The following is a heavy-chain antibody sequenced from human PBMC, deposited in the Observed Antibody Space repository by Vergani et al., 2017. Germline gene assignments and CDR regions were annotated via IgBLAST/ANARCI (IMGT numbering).Heavy chain of an antibody. CDR1: GGSVSSGSYY. J-gene: IGHJ5*02. D-gene: IGHD1-26*01. V-gene: IGHV4-61*01. CDR3: ARDREWELPT. Sequence: QVQLQESGPGLVKPSETLSLTCTVSGGSVSSGSYYWSWTRQPPGKGLEWIGYIYYSGSTNYNPSLKSRVTISVDTSKNQFSLKLCSVAAADTAVYYCARDREWELPTWGQGTLVTVSS. CDR2: IYYSGST.